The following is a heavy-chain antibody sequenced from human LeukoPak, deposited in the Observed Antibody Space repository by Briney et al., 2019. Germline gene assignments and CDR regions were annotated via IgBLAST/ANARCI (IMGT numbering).Heavy chain of an antibody. D-gene: IGHD6-19*01. V-gene: IGHV4-4*09. CDR1: GAPISRFY. CDR3: VQTTGWPGFDY. CDR2: IYNGVPT. Sequence: SETLSLTCTTSGAPISRFYWSWVRHPPGKGLEWIGNIYNGVPTFFNPSLKSRVTLSVDTSKTQFSLQLASVTAADTAVYYCVQTTGWPGFDYWGQGILVTVSS. J-gene: IGHJ4*02.